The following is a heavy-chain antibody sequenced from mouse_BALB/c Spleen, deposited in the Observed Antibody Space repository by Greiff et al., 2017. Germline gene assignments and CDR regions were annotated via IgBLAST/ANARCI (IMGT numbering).Heavy chain of an antibody. J-gene: IGHJ3*01. CDR3: ARDQGWLTTRFAY. CDR2: ISDGGSYT. Sequence: EVKLVESGGGLVKPGGSLKLSCAASGFTFSDYYMYWVRQTPEKRLEWVATISDGGSYTYYPDSVKGRFTISRDNAKNNLYLQMSSLKSEDTAMYDCARDQGWLTTRFAYWGQGTLVTVSA. D-gene: IGHD2-3*01. CDR1: GFTFSDYY. V-gene: IGHV5-4*02.